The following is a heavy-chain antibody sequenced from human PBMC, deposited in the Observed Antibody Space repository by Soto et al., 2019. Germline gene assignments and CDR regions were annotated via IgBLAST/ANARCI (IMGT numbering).Heavy chain of an antibody. V-gene: IGHV3-21*01. Sequence: GGSLRLSCAASGFTFSSYSMNWVRQAPGKGLEWVSSISSSSYIYYADSVKGRFTISRDNAKNSLYLQMNSLRAEDTAVYYCARGAVAGTVFDYWGQGTLVTVSS. CDR1: GFTFSSYS. D-gene: IGHD6-19*01. CDR2: ISSSSYI. J-gene: IGHJ4*02. CDR3: ARGAVAGTVFDY.